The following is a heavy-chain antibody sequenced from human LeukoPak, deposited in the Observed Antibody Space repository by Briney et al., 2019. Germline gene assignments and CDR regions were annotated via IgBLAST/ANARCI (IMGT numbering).Heavy chain of an antibody. Sequence: GASVKVSCKASGYTFTGYYMHWVRQAPGQGLEWMGWINPNSGGTNYAQKFQGRVTMTRDTSISTAYMELSRLRSDDTAVYYCAKAFYYSCCRCYSYYMDVWGKGTTVTVSS. J-gene: IGHJ6*03. CDR2: INPNSGGT. V-gene: IGHV1-2*02. CDR3: AKAFYYSCCRCYSYYMDV. CDR1: GYTFTGYY. D-gene: IGHD3-22*01.